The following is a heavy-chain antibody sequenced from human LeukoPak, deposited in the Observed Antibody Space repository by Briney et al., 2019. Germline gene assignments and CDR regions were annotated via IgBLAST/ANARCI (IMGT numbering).Heavy chain of an antibody. D-gene: IGHD1-1*01. V-gene: IGHV1-2*02. J-gene: IGHJ4*02. CDR2: INPNSGGT. CDR1: GYTFTGYY. Sequence: ASVKVSCKASGYTFTGYYMHWVRQAPGQGLEWMGWINPNSGGTNYAQKFQGRVTMTRDTSISTAYMELSRLRSDDTAVYYCARERRGGWNAYYFDYWGQGTLVTVSS. CDR3: ARERRGGWNAYYFDY.